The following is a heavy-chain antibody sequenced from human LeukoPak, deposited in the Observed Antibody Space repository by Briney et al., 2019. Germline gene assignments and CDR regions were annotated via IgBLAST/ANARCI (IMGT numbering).Heavy chain of an antibody. CDR3: ARAGQQLEIYYYGMDV. V-gene: IGHV5-51*01. CDR2: IYPGDSDT. CDR1: GYSFTSYW. Sequence: GESLKISCKGSGYSFTSYWIGWVRQMPGKGLEWMGIIYPGDSDTRYSPSFQGQVTISADKSISTAYLQWSSLKASDTAMYYCARAGQQLEIYYYGMDVWGQGTTVTVSS. J-gene: IGHJ6*02. D-gene: IGHD6-13*01.